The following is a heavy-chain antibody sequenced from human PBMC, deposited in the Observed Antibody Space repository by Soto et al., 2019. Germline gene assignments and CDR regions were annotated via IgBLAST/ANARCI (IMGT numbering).Heavy chain of an antibody. CDR1: GFTFSNAW. V-gene: IGHV3-15*07. CDR2: IKSKTDVGTT. Sequence: EVQLVESGGGLVKPGGSLRLSCAASGFTFSNAWMNWVRQAPGKGLEWVGRIKSKTDVGTTDYAAPVKGRFTISRDYSKNTLYLQMNSLKTEDTAVYYCTTLSRIMIFGLVIPTRYFDLWGRGTLVTVSS. D-gene: IGHD3-3*01. CDR3: TTLSRIMIFGLVIPTRYFDL. J-gene: IGHJ2*01.